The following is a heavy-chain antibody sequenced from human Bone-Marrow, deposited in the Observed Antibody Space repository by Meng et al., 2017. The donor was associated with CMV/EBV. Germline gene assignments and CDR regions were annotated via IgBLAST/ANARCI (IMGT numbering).Heavy chain of an antibody. CDR3: ARGELNGDIVVVPAAIPDYYYYYGMDV. J-gene: IGHJ6*02. V-gene: IGHV1-8*01. Sequence: ASVKVSCKASGYTFTSYDINWVRQATGQGLEWMGWMNPNSGNTGYAQKFQGRVTMTRNTFISTAYMELSSLRSEDTAVYYCARGELNGDIVVVPAAIPDYYYYYGMDVWGQGTTVTVSS. CDR2: MNPNSGNT. CDR1: GYTFTSYD. D-gene: IGHD2-2*02.